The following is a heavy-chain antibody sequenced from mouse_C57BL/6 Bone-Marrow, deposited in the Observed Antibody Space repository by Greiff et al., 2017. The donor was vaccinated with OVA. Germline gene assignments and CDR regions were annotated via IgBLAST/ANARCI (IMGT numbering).Heavy chain of an antibody. Sequence: VQLQQSGPELVKPGASVKMSCKASGYTFTDYNMHWVKQSHGKSLEWIGYINPNNGGTSYNQKFKGKATLTVNKSSSTAYMELRSLTSEDSAVYYCARTATVVGPYYYAMDYWGQGTSVTVSS. D-gene: IGHD1-1*01. CDR3: ARTATVVGPYYYAMDY. V-gene: IGHV1-22*01. J-gene: IGHJ4*01. CDR2: INPNNGGT. CDR1: GYTFTDYN.